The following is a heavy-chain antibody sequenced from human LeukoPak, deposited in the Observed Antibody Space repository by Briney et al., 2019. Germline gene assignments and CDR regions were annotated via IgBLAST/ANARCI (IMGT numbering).Heavy chain of an antibody. Sequence: SETLSLTCTVSGGSISSGGYYWSWIRQPPGKGLEWIGYIYHGGSTYYNPSLKSRVTISVDRSKNQFSLKLSSVTAADTAVYYCARDSQPYCGGDCYLWWGQGTLVTVSS. CDR2: IYHGGST. CDR3: ARDSQPYCGGDCYLW. J-gene: IGHJ4*02. V-gene: IGHV4-30-2*01. D-gene: IGHD2-21*01. CDR1: GGSISSGGYY.